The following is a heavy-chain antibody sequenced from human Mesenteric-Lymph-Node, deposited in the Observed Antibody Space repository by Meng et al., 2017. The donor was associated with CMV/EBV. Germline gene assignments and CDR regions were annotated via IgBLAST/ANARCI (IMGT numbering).Heavy chain of an antibody. Sequence: KASGYMFTIYYIHWVRQTPGQGLEWMGIINPSGGRTTYAQKFQGRVTMTRDTSTSTAYLELSSLRSEDTAVYYCARAIVGATGFFDYWGQGTLVTVSS. CDR1: GYMFTIYY. CDR3: ARAIVGATGFFDY. D-gene: IGHD1-26*01. V-gene: IGHV1-46*01. J-gene: IGHJ4*02. CDR2: INPSGGRT.